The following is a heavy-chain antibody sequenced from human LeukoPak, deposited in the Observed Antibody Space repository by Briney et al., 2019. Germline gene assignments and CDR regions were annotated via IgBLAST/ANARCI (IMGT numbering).Heavy chain of an antibody. J-gene: IGHJ5*02. CDR1: GYTFTSYY. V-gene: IGHV1-46*01. Sequence: ASVKVSCKASGYTFTSYYMHWVRQAPGQGLEWMGIINPSGGSTSYAQKFQGRVTMTRDTSTSTVYMELSSLRSEDTAVYYCARLSIAAAGYNWFDPWGQGTLVTASS. CDR2: INPSGGST. D-gene: IGHD6-13*01. CDR3: ARLSIAAAGYNWFDP.